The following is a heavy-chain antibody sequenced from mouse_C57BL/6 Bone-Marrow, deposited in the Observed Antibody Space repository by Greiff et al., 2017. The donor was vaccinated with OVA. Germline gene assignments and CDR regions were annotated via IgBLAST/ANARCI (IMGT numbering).Heavy chain of an antibody. CDR1: GGTCTDYN. V-gene: IGHV1-22*01. CDR3: ARGRYYAMDY. CDR2: INPNNGAT. J-gene: IGHJ4*01. Sequence: EVKVVESGPELVKPGASVKMSCKDCGGTCTDYNTHSVKQHHGKIHDVIVYINPNNGATSYNQKFKGKATLTVNKSSSTAYMELRSLTSEDSAVYYCARGRYYAMDYWGQGTSVTVSS.